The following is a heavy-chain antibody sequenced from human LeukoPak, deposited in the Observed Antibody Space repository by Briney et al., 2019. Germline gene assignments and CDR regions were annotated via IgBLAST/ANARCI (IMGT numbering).Heavy chain of an antibody. CDR3: ATSVSGELLLFDY. J-gene: IGHJ4*02. V-gene: IGHV1-69*05. CDR1: GGTFSSYA. Sequence: SVKVSCKASGGTFSSYAISWVRQAPGQGLEWMGGIIPIFGTANYAQKFQGRVTMTRDTSTSTVYMELSSLRSEDTAVYYCATSVSGELLLFDYWGQGTLVTVSS. D-gene: IGHD1-26*01. CDR2: IIPIFGTA.